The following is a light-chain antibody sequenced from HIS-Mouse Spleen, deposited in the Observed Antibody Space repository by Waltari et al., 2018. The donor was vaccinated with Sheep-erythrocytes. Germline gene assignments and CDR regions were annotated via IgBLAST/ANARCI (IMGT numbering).Light chain of an antibody. CDR2: EGS. CDR3: CSYAGSSTPWV. V-gene: IGLV2-23*01. CDR1: SRDVGRYTL. J-gene: IGLJ3*02. Sequence: QSALTQPASVSGSPGQSLTISCTGTSRDVGRYTLVSWYQQHPGKAPKLMIYEGSKRPSGVSNRFSGSKSGNTASLTISGLQAEDEADYYCCSYAGSSTPWVFGGGTKLTVL.